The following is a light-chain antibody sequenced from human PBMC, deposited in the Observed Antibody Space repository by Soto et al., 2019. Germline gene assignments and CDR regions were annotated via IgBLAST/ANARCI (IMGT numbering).Light chain of an antibody. J-gene: IGKJ4*01. CDR1: QGIGVY. CDR2: AAS. V-gene: IGKV1-27*01. CDR3: HNYNSAPLT. Sequence: DIQMTQSPSSLSASLGDRVTITCRASQGIGVYLAWFQQKAGKVPKLLIYAASTLQSRVPSRFSGSGSWTDFTLTISCLQPEDFATYYSHNYNSAPLTFGVGTKVEIK.